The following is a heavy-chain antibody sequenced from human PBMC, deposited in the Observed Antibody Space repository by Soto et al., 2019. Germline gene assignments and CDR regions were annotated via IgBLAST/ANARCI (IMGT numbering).Heavy chain of an antibody. CDR1: GFTVSSKY. J-gene: IGHJ5*02. D-gene: IGHD3-22*01. CDR2: IYTGGST. CDR3: ARGVITIIDA. V-gene: IGHV3-66*01. Sequence: EVQLVESGGGLVQPGGALRLSCAASGFTVSSKYMRWVRQAPGKGLEWVSVIYTGGSTYYADSVKGRFTISRDNSKNTLYLQMNRLRAEDTGVYYCARGVITIIDAWGQGTLVTVSS.